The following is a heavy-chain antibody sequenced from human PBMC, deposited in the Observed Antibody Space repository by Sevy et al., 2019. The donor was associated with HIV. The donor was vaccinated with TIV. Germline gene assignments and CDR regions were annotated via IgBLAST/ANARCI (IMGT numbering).Heavy chain of an antibody. CDR2: ISSSSSYI. J-gene: IGHJ3*02. D-gene: IGHD5-18*01. Sequence: GGSLRLSCAGSGFTFSSYTMNWVRQAPGKGLEWVSSISSSSSYIYYADSVKGRFTISRDNAKNSLYLQMNSLRAEDTAVYYCARYEEDTSMVNAFDIWGQGTMVTVSS. CDR1: GFTFSSYT. CDR3: ARYEEDTSMVNAFDI. V-gene: IGHV3-21*01.